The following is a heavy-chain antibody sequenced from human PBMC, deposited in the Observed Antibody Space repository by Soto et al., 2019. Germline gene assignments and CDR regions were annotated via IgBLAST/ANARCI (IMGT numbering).Heavy chain of an antibody. CDR1: CGSISSGGYY. V-gene: IGHV4-61*08. CDR3: ARDIMGTNYYYYGMDV. Sequence: SETLCVTWTVACGSISSGGYYWSWIRQPPGKGLEWIGYIYYSGSTNYNPSLKSRVTISVDTSKNQFSLKLSSVTAADTAVYYCARDIMGTNYYYYGMDVWGQGTTVTVSS. D-gene: IGHD2-8*01. CDR2: IYYSGST. J-gene: IGHJ6*02.